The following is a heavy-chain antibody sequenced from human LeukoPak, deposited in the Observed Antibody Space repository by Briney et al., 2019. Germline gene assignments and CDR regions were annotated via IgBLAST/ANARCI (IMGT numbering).Heavy chain of an antibody. CDR3: ARGLPGYYDSSGFYFDY. J-gene: IGHJ4*02. D-gene: IGHD3-22*01. V-gene: IGHV1-69*06. Sequence: SVKVSCKASGGTFSSYGISWVRQAPGQGLEWMGGIIPIFGTTNYAQKFQGRVTITADKSTSTAYMELSSLRSEDTAVYYCARGLPGYYDSSGFYFDYWGQGTLVTVSS. CDR2: IIPIFGTT. CDR1: GGTFSSYG.